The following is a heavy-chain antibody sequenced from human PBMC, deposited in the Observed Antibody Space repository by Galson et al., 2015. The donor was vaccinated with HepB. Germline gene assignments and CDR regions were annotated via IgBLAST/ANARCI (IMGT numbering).Heavy chain of an antibody. J-gene: IGHJ6*02. D-gene: IGHD4-17*01. CDR1: GGTFSSYT. V-gene: IGHV1-69*02. CDR3: ARVGNDYGDTWGYYYYGMDV. CDR2: IIPILGIA. Sequence: SVKVSCKASGGTFSSYTISWVRQAPGQGLEWMGRIIPILGIANYAQKFQGRVTITADKSTSTAYMELSSLRPEDTAVYYCARVGNDYGDTWGYYYYGMDVWGQGTTVTVPS.